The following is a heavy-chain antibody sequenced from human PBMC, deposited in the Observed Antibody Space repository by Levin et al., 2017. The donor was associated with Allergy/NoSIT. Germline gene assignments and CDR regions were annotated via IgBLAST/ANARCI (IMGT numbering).Heavy chain of an antibody. J-gene: IGHJ5*02. CDR1: GGSISSGDYF. D-gene: IGHD3-10*01. CDR2: IYYSGST. Sequence: PSETLSLTCTVSGGSISSGDYFWSWIRQPPGKGLEYIGYIYYSGSTYYNPSLKSRITISVDTSKNRFSLKLSSVTAADTAVYYCARGYYGSGNYNWFDPWGQGTLATVSS. CDR3: ARGYYGSGNYNWFDP. V-gene: IGHV4-30-4*01.